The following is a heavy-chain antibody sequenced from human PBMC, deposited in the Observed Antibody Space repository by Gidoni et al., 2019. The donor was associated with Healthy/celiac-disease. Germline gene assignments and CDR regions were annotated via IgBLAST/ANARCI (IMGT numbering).Heavy chain of an antibody. CDR2: SIPIFGTA. J-gene: IGHJ6*02. Sequence: QVQLVQSGAEVKKPGSSVKVSCKAAGGTFSSYAISWVRQTPGQGLEWMGGSIPIFGTANYAQKVQGRVTITADESTSTAYMELSSLRSEDTAVYYCAGREGSSSWPPPYYYYGMDVWGQGTTVTVSS. D-gene: IGHD6-13*01. CDR3: AGREGSSSWPPPYYYYGMDV. V-gene: IGHV1-69*01. CDR1: GGTFSSYA.